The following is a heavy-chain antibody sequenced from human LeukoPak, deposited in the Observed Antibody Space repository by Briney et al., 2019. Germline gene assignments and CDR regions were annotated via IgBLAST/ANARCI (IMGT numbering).Heavy chain of an antibody. CDR1: GYTFTGYY. V-gene: IGHV1-2*02. D-gene: IGHD3-22*01. CDR2: INPDSGGT. J-gene: IGHJ4*02. CDR3: ARDTFFTYYYDSSDYYFDY. Sequence: ASVKVSCKASGYTFTGYYMHWVRQAPGQGLEWMGWINPDSGGTNYAQKFQGRVTMTRDTSISTVYMVLSRLRSDDTAVYYCARDTFFTYYYDSSDYYFDYWGQGTLVTVSS.